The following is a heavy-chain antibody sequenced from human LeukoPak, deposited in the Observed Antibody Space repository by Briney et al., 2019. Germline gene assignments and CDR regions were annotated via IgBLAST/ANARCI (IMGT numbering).Heavy chain of an antibody. Sequence: PGGSLRLSCAASGFTFSRNGMHWVRQAPGKGLEWVAAISYDGSDKWHADSVKGRFTISRDNSKHTLYLQMNSLRAEDTAVYYCARGGYWGDYVFDFWGPGTLVTVSP. J-gene: IGHJ4*02. D-gene: IGHD4-17*01. CDR3: ARGGYWGDYVFDF. V-gene: IGHV3-30*03. CDR1: GFTFSRNG. CDR2: ISYDGSDK.